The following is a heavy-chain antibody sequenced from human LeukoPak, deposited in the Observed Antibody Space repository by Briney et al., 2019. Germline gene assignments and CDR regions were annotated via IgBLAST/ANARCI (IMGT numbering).Heavy chain of an antibody. CDR2: ISGSGSII. Sequence: GGSLRLSCAASGFTFSNYAMHWVRQAPGKGLEWLSYISGSGSIIYYADSVKGRFTISRDNVRNSVSLQMNSLRAEDTAVYYCARDRTPAYSNYGHYFDSWGQGTLVTVSS. D-gene: IGHD4-11*01. V-gene: IGHV3-48*03. CDR1: GFTFSNYA. J-gene: IGHJ4*02. CDR3: ARDRTPAYSNYGHYFDS.